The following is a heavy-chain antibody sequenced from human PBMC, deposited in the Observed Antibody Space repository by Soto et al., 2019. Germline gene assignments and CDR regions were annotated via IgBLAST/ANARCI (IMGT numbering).Heavy chain of an antibody. J-gene: IGHJ4*02. V-gene: IGHV3-64D*06. Sequence: GGSLRLSCSASGFTFSIYAMHWVRQAPGKVLEYVSSISTNGGSTDYADSVKGRFTISRDNSKNTVYLQMSSLRVEDTAVYYCVKGEYYYDSSGYYPFDYWGQGTRVTVSS. CDR3: VKGEYYYDSSGYYPFDY. D-gene: IGHD3-22*01. CDR1: GFTFSIYA. CDR2: ISTNGGST.